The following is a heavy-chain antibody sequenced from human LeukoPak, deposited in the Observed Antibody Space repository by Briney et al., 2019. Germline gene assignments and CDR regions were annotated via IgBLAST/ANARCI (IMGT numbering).Heavy chain of an antibody. D-gene: IGHD5-12*01. CDR1: GFTFSSYA. Sequence: GGSLRLSCAASGFTFSSYAMSWVRQAPGKGLEWVSAISGSSETFYADSVKGRFTISRDNARNSLYLQMNNLRGEDTAIYYCARDAGNSGYGCDLWGQGTLVTVSS. J-gene: IGHJ5*02. CDR3: ARDAGNSGYGCDL. CDR2: ISGSSET. V-gene: IGHV3-23*01.